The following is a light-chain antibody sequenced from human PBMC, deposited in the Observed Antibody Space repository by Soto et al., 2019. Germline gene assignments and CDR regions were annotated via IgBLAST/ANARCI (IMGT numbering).Light chain of an antibody. CDR3: SSYTSSSTVV. CDR2: EVR. CDR1: SNDVGGFNY. V-gene: IGLV2-14*01. J-gene: IGLJ3*02. Sequence: QSALTQPASVSGSPGQSITISCTGTSNDVGGFNYVSWYQQHPGEAPKLMIYEVRNRPSGVSNRFSGSKSGNTASLTISGLQAEDEADYYCSSYTSSSTVVFGGGTKLTVL.